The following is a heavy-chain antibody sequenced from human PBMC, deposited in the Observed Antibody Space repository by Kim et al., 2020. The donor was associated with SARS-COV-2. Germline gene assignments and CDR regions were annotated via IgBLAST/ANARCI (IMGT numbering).Heavy chain of an antibody. Sequence: SETLSLTCTVSGGSISSGGYYWSWIRQHPGKGLEWIGYIYYSGSTYYNPSLKSRVTISVDTSKNQFSLKLSSVTAADTAVYYCARGGGSGYDSYYFDYWGQGTLVTVSS. CDR3: ARGGGSGYDSYYFDY. D-gene: IGHD5-12*01. CDR1: GGSISSGGYY. J-gene: IGHJ4*02. CDR2: IYYSGST. V-gene: IGHV4-31*03.